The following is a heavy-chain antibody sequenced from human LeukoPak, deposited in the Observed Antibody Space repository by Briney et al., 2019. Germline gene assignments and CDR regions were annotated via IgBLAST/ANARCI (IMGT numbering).Heavy chain of an antibody. J-gene: IGHJ4*02. CDR1: GYTFSGYY. Sequence: ASVKVSCKASGYTFSGYYMHWVRQAPGQGLEWMGWINPNSGGTNYAQKFQGRVTMTRDSSISTAYMELSRLRSDDTAVYYCARVVVRGVTDYWGQGTLVTVSS. CDR3: ARVVVRGVTDY. D-gene: IGHD3-10*01. CDR2: INPNSGGT. V-gene: IGHV1-2*02.